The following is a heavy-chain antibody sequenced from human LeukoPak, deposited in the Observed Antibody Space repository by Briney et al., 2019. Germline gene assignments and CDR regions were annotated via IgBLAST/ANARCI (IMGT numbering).Heavy chain of an antibody. CDR3: AKDPEHQWELWYYFDY. Sequence: AGGSLRLSCAASGFTFSSYSMNWVRQAPGKGLEWVSYISSSSSTIYYADSVKGRFTISRDNAKNSLYLQMNSLRAEDTAVYYCAKDPEHQWELWYYFDYWGQGTLVTVSS. V-gene: IGHV3-48*01. CDR1: GFTFSSYS. CDR2: ISSSSSTI. D-gene: IGHD1-26*01. J-gene: IGHJ4*02.